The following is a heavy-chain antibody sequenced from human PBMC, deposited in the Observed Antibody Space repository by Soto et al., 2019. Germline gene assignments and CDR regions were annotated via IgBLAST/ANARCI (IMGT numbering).Heavy chain of an antibody. CDR2: INHSGST. CDR1: GGSFSGYY. CDR3: ARGGLVVVPAASSPRFYFDY. Sequence: QVQLQQWGAGLLKPSETLSLTCAVYGGSFSGYYWSWIRQPPGKGLEWIGEINHSGSTNYNPSLKSRVTISVDTSKNQLSLKLSSVTAADTAVYYCARGGLVVVPAASSPRFYFDYWGQGTLVTVSS. J-gene: IGHJ4*02. D-gene: IGHD2-2*01. V-gene: IGHV4-34*01.